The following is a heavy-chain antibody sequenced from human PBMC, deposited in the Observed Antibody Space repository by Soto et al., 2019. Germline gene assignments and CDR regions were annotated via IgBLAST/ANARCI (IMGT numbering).Heavy chain of an antibody. J-gene: IGHJ4*02. CDR2: ISGSGGST. CDR3: ATAEDTAMVPFDY. CDR1: GFTFSSYA. Sequence: GGSLRLSCAASGFTFSSYAMSWVRQAPGKGLEWVSAISGSGGSTYYAESVKGRFTISRDNSKNTLYLQMNSLRAEDTVVYYCATAEDTAMVPFDYWGQGTLVTVSS. D-gene: IGHD5-18*01. V-gene: IGHV3-23*01.